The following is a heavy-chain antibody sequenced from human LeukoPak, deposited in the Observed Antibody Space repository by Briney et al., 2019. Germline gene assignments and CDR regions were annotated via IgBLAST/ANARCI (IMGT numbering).Heavy chain of an antibody. D-gene: IGHD1-26*01. CDR3: AKDFEDSGSYRGPFDY. CDR2: ISYDGSNK. V-gene: IGHV3-30-3*01. J-gene: IGHJ4*02. CDR1: GFTFSSYA. Sequence: GGSLRLSCAASGFTFSSYAMHWVRQAPGKGLEWVAVISYDGSNKYYADSVKGRFTISRDNAKNSLYLQMNSLRAEDTALYYCAKDFEDSGSYRGPFDYWGQGTLVTVSS.